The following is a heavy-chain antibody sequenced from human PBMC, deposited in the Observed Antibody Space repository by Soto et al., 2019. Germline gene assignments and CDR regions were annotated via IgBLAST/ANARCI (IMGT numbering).Heavy chain of an antibody. CDR2: INHSGST. CDR1: GGSFSGYY. Sequence: QVQLQQWGAGLLKPSETLSLTCAVYGGSFSGYYWSWIRPPPGKGLEWIGEINHSGSTNYNPSLKSRVTISVDTSKNQFSLKLSSVTAADTAVYYCARGPPRLIAARLGFYYWGQGTLVTVSS. CDR3: ARGPPRLIAARLGFYY. J-gene: IGHJ4*02. V-gene: IGHV4-34*01. D-gene: IGHD6-6*01.